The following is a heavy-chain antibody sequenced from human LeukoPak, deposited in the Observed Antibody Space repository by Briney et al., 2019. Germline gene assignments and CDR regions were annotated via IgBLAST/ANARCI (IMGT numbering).Heavy chain of an antibody. CDR2: ITSSGSTI. CDR3: ARPGYSSSWSAFDI. V-gene: IGHV3-48*03. Sequence: GGSLRLSCAASGFTFSACDMNWVRQAPGKGLEWVSHITSSGSTIYYADSVKGRFTISRDNAKNSLYLQMNSLRAEDTAVYYCARPGYSSSWSAFDIWGQGTMVTVSS. CDR1: GFTFSACD. D-gene: IGHD6-13*01. J-gene: IGHJ3*02.